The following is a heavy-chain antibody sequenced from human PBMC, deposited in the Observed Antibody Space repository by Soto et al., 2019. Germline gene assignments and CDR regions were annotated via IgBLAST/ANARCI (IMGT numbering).Heavy chain of an antibody. V-gene: IGHV3-48*03. D-gene: IGHD3-10*01. CDR2: ISSSGSTI. CDR1: GFTFISYE. Sequence: GGSLRLSCAASGFTFISYEMNWVRQAPGKGLEWVSYISSSGSTIYYADSVKGRFTISRDNAKNSLYLQMNSLRAEDTAVYYCAREDVLLWFGELDYWGQGTLVTVSS. CDR3: AREDVLLWFGELDY. J-gene: IGHJ4*02.